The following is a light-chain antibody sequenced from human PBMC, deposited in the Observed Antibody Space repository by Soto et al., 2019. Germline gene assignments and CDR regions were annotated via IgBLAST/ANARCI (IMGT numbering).Light chain of an antibody. J-gene: IGLJ2*01. CDR1: SGDIGTYNL. CDR2: EAN. CDR3: CSYEGRSNVI. V-gene: IGLV2-23*01. Sequence: QSALTQPASVSGSPGQSITISCTGTSGDIGTYNLVSWYQQHPGRAPKLIIFEANKRTSGVSNRFSGSKSGNTASLAISGLQAEDEAAYHCCSYEGRSNVICGGGTKLTVL.